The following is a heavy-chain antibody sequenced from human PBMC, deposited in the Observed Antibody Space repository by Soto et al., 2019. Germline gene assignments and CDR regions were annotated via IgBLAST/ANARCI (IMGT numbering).Heavy chain of an antibody. V-gene: IGHV4-61*08. CDR3: ARSRTTVTPSGLQH. J-gene: IGHJ1*01. D-gene: IGHD4-17*01. Sequence: SETLSLTCTVSCCSISSGGYSWGWIRQPPGKGLEWIGYIYHSGSTNYNPSLKSRVTISVDTSKNQFSLKLSSVTAADTAVYYCARSRTTVTPSGLQHWGQGTLVTVSS. CDR2: IYHSGST. CDR1: CCSISSGGYS.